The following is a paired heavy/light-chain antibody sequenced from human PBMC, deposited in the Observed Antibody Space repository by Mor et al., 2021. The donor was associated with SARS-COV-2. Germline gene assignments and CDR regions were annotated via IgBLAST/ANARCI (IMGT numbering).Heavy chain of an antibody. Sequence: QVQLVESGGGVVQPGRSLRLSCAASGFTFSSYGMHWVRQAPGKGLEWVAVISYDGSNKYYADSVKGRFTISRDNSKNTLYLQMNSLRAEDTAVYYCAKDPHRQYYDFWSGYYTYYYYGMDVWGQGTTVTVSS. V-gene: IGHV3-30*18. CDR2: ISYDGSNK. J-gene: IGHJ6*02. CDR1: GFTFSSYG. CDR3: AKDPHRQYYDFWSGYYTYYYYGMDV. D-gene: IGHD3-3*01.
Light chain of an antibody. CDR1: SSNIGNNY. J-gene: IGLJ2*01. V-gene: IGLV1-51*02. CDR2: ENN. Sequence: QSVLTQPPSVSAAPGQKVTISCSGSSSNIGNNYVSWYQQLPGTAPKLLIYENNKRPSGIPDRFSGSKSGTSATLGITGLQTGDEADYYCGTWDSSLSSVVFGGGTKLTVL. CDR3: GTWDSSLSSVV.